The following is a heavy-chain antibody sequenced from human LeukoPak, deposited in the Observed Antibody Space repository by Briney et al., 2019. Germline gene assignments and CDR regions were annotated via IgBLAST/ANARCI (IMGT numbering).Heavy chain of an antibody. CDR3: ARETRGSGFDY. J-gene: IGHJ4*02. D-gene: IGHD3-16*01. V-gene: IGHV1-2*02. Sequence: ASVKVSCKASGYSFTSFGMNWVRQAPGQGLEWMGWINSNSGGINFPQKFLGRVTMARDTSISTVYMQLSRLRSDDTAVYYCARETRGSGFDYWGQGTLITVSS. CDR1: GYSFTSFG. CDR2: INSNSGGI.